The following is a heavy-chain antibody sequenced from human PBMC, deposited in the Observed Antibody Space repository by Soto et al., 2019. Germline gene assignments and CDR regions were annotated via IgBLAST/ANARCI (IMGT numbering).Heavy chain of an antibody. V-gene: IGHV1-8*01. CDR3: AIVDIVATRALP. D-gene: IGHD5-12*01. J-gene: IGHJ4*02. CDR2: MNPNSGNT. Sequence: QVQLVQSGAEVKKPGASVKVSCKATGYTFTSYDINWGRQATGQGLEWMGWMNPNSGNTGYAQKFQGRVTMTRNTSISTAYIVLSSLRSEDTAVYYCAIVDIVATRALPWGQGTLVTVSS. CDR1: GYTFTSYD.